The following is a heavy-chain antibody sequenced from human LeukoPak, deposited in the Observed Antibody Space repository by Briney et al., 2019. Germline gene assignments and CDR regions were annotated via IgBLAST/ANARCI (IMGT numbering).Heavy chain of an antibody. CDR2: ISGXGVRT. CDR3: TRGTN. J-gene: IGHJ4*02. CDR1: GXXXXXXA. D-gene: IGHD2-2*01. V-gene: IGHV3-43*02. Sequence: GGSLRLSCAAXGXXXXXXAXXXXXXAXXXXLEWVSLISGXGVRTYYADSVKGRITITRDNSKNSLYLQMNSXRXXDTPLYYCTRGTNWGQGTLVTVSS.